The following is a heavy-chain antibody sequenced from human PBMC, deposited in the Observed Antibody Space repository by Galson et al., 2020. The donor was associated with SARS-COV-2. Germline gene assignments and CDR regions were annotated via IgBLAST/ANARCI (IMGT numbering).Heavy chain of an antibody. Sequence: GGSLRLSCAASGFTFSDYYMNWIRQTPGGGGLEWLSYISSSGSSTSYSDSVKGRFTISRDNAKNSLYLQMTSLGAEDTAVYYCARDWSVTDYYYGLEVWGQGTTVTVSS. V-gene: IGHV3-11*01. CDR1: GFTFSDYY. CDR3: ARDWSVTDYYYGLEV. J-gene: IGHJ6*02. CDR2: ISSSGSST.